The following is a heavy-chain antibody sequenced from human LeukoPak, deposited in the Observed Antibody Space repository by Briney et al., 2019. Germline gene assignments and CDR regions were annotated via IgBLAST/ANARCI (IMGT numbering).Heavy chain of an antibody. V-gene: IGHV3-30*02. CDR2: IRYDGSKK. J-gene: IGHJ4*02. Sequence: GGSLRLSCVASGLTFSSYGMHWVRQAPGKGLEWLGFIRYDGSKKSYADSMKGRFTISRDNSKNTLYLQMNSLRAEDTAVYYCAKDEADYSNFFSSFNYWGRGTLVAVSS. CDR3: AKDEADYSNFFSSFNY. D-gene: IGHD4-11*01. CDR1: GLTFSSYG.